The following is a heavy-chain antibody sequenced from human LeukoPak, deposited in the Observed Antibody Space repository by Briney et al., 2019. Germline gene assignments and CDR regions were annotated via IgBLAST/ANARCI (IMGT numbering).Heavy chain of an antibody. V-gene: IGHV3-20*04. Sequence: GGSLRLSCAASGFTFDDYGMSWVRQAPGKGLEWVSGINWNGGSTGYVDSVKGRSTISRDNAKNSLYLQMNSLRAEDAAFYYCAKGKTSTPAASDCWGQGTLVTVSS. CDR3: AKGKTSTPAASDC. J-gene: IGHJ4*02. CDR2: INWNGGST. CDR1: GFTFDDYG. D-gene: IGHD6-13*01.